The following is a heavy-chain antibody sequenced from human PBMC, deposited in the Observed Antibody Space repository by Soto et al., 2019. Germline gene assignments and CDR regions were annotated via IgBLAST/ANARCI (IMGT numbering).Heavy chain of an antibody. CDR1: GGTFSSYA. V-gene: IGHV1-69*01. CDR3: ASAFVCGGDCFNWFDT. J-gene: IGHJ5*02. D-gene: IGHD2-21*02. CDR2: IIPIFGTA. Sequence: QVQLVQSGAEVKKPGSSVKVSCKASGGTFSSYAISWVRQAPGQGLEWMGGIIPIFGTANYAQKFQGRVTITTDESTSKAYMELSSLRSEDTAVYYGASAFVCGGDCFNWFDTWGQGTLVTVSS.